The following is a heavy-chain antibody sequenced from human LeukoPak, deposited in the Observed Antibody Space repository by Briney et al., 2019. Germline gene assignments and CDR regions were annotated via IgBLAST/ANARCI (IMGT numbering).Heavy chain of an antibody. CDR2: IRSKANSYAT. J-gene: IGHJ3*02. D-gene: IGHD3-22*01. V-gene: IGHV3-73*01. CDR1: GFTFSGSA. Sequence: GGSLRLSCAASGFTFSGSAMHWVRQASGKGLEWVGRIRSKANSYATAYAASVKGRFTISRDDSKNTAYLQMNSLKTEDTAVYYCTRAPGYYYDSSGTGAFDIWGQGTMVTVSS. CDR3: TRAPGYYYDSSGTGAFDI.